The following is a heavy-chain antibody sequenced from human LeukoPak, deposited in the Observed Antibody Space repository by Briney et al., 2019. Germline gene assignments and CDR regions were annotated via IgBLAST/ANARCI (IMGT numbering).Heavy chain of an antibody. CDR1: GGSISSGCYF. J-gene: IGHJ5*02. Sequence: SETLSLTCTVSGGSISSGCYFWSWIRQHTGKGLEWIVYIYYGRSTYYNPSLKSRLTISVDTSENQFSLRLTSVTAADTAVYYCARGTYSSGWSLGFDPWGQGTLVTVSS. CDR2: IYYGRST. V-gene: IGHV4-31*03. D-gene: IGHD6-19*01. CDR3: ARGTYSSGWSLGFDP.